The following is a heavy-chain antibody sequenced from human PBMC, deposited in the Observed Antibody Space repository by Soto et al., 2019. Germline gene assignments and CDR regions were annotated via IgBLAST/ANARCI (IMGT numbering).Heavy chain of an antibody. CDR3: ARCLFEYSSSSRYGMDV. J-gene: IGHJ6*02. Sequence: VGSLRLSCAASGFTFSSYWMSWVRQAPGKGLEWVANIKQDGSEKYYVDSVKGRFTISRDNAKNSLYLQMNSLRAEDTAVYYCARCLFEYSSSSRYGMDVWGQGTTVTVS. V-gene: IGHV3-7*01. CDR2: IKQDGSEK. D-gene: IGHD6-6*01. CDR1: GFTFSSYW.